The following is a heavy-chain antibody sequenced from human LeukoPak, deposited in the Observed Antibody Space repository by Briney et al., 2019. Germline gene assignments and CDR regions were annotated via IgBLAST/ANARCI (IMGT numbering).Heavy chain of an antibody. V-gene: IGHV1-2*02. Sequence: ASVKVSCKASGYTFTGYYMHWVRQAPGQGLEWMGWINPNSGGTNYAQKFQGRVTMTRDTSISTAYMELSRLRSDDTAVYYCARVIVATIRGNYYYYYMDVWGRGTTVTVSS. CDR1: GYTFTGYY. CDR3: ARVIVATIRGNYYYYYMDV. CDR2: INPNSGGT. J-gene: IGHJ6*03. D-gene: IGHD5-12*01.